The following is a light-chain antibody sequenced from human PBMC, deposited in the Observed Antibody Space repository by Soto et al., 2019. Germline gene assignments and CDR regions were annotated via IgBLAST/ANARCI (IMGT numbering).Light chain of an antibody. Sequence: DVQMTQSPSSLSAFVGDRVTITCRASQGIAPYLAWFQQKPGKVPKLLIYATSTLQSWVPSRFSGSGSGTDFTLTINSLQPEDVGTYYCQKYHSAPLTFGGGTKVEIK. CDR3: QKYHSAPLT. CDR2: ATS. V-gene: IGKV1-27*01. CDR1: QGIAPY. J-gene: IGKJ4*01.